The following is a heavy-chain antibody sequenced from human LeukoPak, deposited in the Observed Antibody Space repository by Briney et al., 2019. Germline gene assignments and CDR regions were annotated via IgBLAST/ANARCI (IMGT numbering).Heavy chain of an antibody. CDR1: GFSFSNSW. J-gene: IGHJ4*02. V-gene: IGHV3-7*01. Sequence: PGGSLRLSCAASGFSFSNSWMNWLRQAPGKGLEWVANIKEDGSEIYYIDAVKGRFIISRDTDKNSLFLQMNSLRAEDTAMYYCARECYTSGWTPPNFDFWGKGTLVTVSS. D-gene: IGHD6-25*01. CDR3: ARECYTSGWTPPNFDF. CDR2: IKEDGSEI.